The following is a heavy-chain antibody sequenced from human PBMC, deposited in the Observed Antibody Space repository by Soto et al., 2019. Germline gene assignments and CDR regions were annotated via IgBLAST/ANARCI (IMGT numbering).Heavy chain of an antibody. CDR3: AKKVNSGPGSQYFDY. D-gene: IGHD3-10*01. CDR2: FRSSGDGGTT. CDR1: GFTFSSYS. V-gene: IGHV3-23*01. J-gene: IGHJ4*02. Sequence: GGSLRLSCAPAGFTFSSYSMSWVRQAPGKGLEWVSGFRSSGDGGTTYYADSVKGRFTISRDNSKNTLFLQMNSLRAEDTAIYYCAKKVNSGPGSQYFDYWGQGTLVTVS.